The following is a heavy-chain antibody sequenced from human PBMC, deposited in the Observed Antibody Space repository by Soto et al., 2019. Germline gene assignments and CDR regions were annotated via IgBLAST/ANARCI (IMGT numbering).Heavy chain of an antibody. CDR1: GSSFSDYY. Sequence: EVQLVQSGAEVKRPGTTVKISCKVSGSSFSDYYIHWVQQAPGKGLQGMGLVDPGDGETKYAEKFQCRLTITGDASTNTVYLQQGNLRSEDTAMYYCAKARHTITIVVIPSAVGNWFDPWGQGTLVTVSS. D-gene: IGHD2-21*01. CDR3: AKARHTITIVVIPSAVGNWFDP. V-gene: IGHV1-69-2*01. J-gene: IGHJ5*02. CDR2: VDPGDGET.